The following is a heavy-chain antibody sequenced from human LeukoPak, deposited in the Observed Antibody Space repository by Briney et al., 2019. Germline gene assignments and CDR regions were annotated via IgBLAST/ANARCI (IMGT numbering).Heavy chain of an antibody. Sequence: PGGSLRLSCAASGFTFSSYWMYWVRQASGKGLVWVSHINGAGSSTSYADSVKGRFTISRDNAKNTLYLQMNSLRAEDTAVYYCARELSSGWSLDYWGQGTLVTVSS. CDR3: ARELSSGWSLDY. V-gene: IGHV3-74*01. D-gene: IGHD6-19*01. CDR1: GFTFSSYW. J-gene: IGHJ4*02. CDR2: INGAGSST.